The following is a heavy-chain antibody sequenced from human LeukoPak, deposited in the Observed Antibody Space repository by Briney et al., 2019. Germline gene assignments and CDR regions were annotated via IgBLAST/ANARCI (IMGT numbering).Heavy chain of an antibody. CDR1: GYTFTSYG. CDR2: IRAYNGNT. V-gene: IGHV1-18*01. CDR3: AREVPASNSYFYYYYGMDV. J-gene: IGHJ6*02. Sequence: ASVKVSCKASGYTFTSYGISWVRQAPGQGLEWMGWIRAYNGNTNYAQKLQGRVTMTTDTSTSTAYMELRSLRSDDTAVYYCAREVPASNSYFYYYYGMDVWGQGTTVTVSS. D-gene: IGHD2-2*01.